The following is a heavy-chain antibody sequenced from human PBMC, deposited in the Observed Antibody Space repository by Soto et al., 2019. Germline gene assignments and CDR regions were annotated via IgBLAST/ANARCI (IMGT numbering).Heavy chain of an antibody. CDR2: IYYSGTT. Sequence: PSETLSLTGTGSGGSISSGGYYWSLIRQHPGKGLERMWHIYYSGTTYYNPSLKSRVTISVDTSKNQFSLKLSSVGAADTALYYCARCSLVVVPAPGFDPSRRGTLVTVS. V-gene: IGHV4-31*03. CDR1: GGSISSGGYY. CDR3: ARCSLVVVPAPGFDP. J-gene: IGHJ5*02. D-gene: IGHD2-2*01.